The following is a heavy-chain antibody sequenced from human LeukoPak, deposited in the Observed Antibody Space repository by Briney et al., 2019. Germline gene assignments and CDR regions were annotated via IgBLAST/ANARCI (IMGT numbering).Heavy chain of an antibody. D-gene: IGHD5-18*01. CDR1: GFSFRTHW. V-gene: IGHV3-7*05. J-gene: IGHJ4*02. CDR2: IKQDGSEK. Sequence: GGSLRLSCAASGFSFRTHWMSWVRQAPGKGLEWVANIKQDGSEKYCVDSVKGRFTISRDNAKNSLYLQMNSLRAEDTAVYYCAREAGIPPSTQQWPTSVDYWGQGTLVTVSS. CDR3: AREAGIPPSTQQWPTSVDY.